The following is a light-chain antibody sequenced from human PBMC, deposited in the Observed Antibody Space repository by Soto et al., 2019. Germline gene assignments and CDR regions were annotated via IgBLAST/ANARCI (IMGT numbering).Light chain of an antibody. CDR1: SSNIGAGYD. J-gene: IGLJ2*01. CDR2: GTS. V-gene: IGLV1-40*01. Sequence: QSVLTQPPSVSGAPGKRVTTSCTGSSSNIGAGYDEHWYQQLPGPAPKLPIYGTSNRPSGVPDRFSGSKSGTSASLAITGLQAEDEADYYCQSYDSSLSGSSVFGGGTKLTVL. CDR3: QSYDSSLSGSSV.